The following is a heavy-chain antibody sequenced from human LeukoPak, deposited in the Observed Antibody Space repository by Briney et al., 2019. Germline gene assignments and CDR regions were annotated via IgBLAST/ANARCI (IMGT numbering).Heavy chain of an antibody. Sequence: SETLSLTCTVSGASISTYYWSWIRQPPGKGLEWIGYSYYGGSTNYNPSLKSRVTISVETSKNQFSLKLSSVTAADTAVYYCARHPAAGVATVFDYWGQGTLVTVSS. CDR1: GASISTYY. J-gene: IGHJ4*02. CDR3: ARHPAAGVATVFDY. CDR2: SYYGGST. V-gene: IGHV4-59*08. D-gene: IGHD5-12*01.